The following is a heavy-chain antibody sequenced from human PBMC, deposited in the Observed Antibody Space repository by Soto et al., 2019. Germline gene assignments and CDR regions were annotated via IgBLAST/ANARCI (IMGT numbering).Heavy chain of an antibody. Sequence: SETLSLPSAVSGGTIISGGYSWSWIRQPPGKGLEWIGYIYHSGSTYYNPSLKSRVTISSDTSDNTLYLQMNALRAGDTAVYYCARGLAREAGIDRWGQGTLVTVSS. V-gene: IGHV4-30-2*01. D-gene: IGHD6-19*01. CDR2: IYHSGST. CDR1: GGTIISGGYS. CDR3: ARGLAREAGIDR. J-gene: IGHJ5*02.